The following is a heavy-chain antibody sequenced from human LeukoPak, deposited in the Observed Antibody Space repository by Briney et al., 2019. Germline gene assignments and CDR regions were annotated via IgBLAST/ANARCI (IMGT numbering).Heavy chain of an antibody. D-gene: IGHD1-26*01. Sequence: SETLSLTCTVSGGSISSYYWSWIRQPPGKGLEWIGYIYYSGSTNYNPSLKSRVTISVDTSKNQFSLKLSSVTAADTAVYYCARSVGATALYWYLDLWGRGTLVTVSS. CDR2: IYYSGST. CDR1: GGSISSYY. V-gene: IGHV4-59*12. CDR3: ARSVGATALYWYLDL. J-gene: IGHJ2*01.